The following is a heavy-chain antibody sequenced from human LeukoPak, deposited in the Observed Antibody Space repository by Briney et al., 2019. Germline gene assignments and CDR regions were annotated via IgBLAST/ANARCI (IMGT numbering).Heavy chain of an antibody. V-gene: IGHV3-21*04. J-gene: IGHJ4*02. CDR2: ISSSSSYI. D-gene: IGHD6-13*01. CDR3: AKDLAAAGPWYFDY. Sequence: PGGSLRLSCAASGFTFSSYSMNWVRQAPGKGLEWVSSISSSSSYIYYADSVKGRFTISRDNAKNSLYLQMNSLRAEDTAVYYCAKDLAAAGPWYFDYWGQGTLVTVSS. CDR1: GFTFSSYS.